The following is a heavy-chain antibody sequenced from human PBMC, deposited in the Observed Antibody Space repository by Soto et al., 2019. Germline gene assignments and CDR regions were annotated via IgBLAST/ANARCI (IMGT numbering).Heavy chain of an antibody. Sequence: QVQLQESGPGLVKPSQTLSLTCTVSGGSISSGGYYWSWIRQHPGKGLEWIGYIYYSGSTYYNPSLKSRVTISVDTSKNQFSLKLSSVTASDTAVYYCARRGVEYQLLDSWGQGTLVTVSS. CDR2: IYYSGST. J-gene: IGHJ4*02. V-gene: IGHV4-31*03. CDR1: GGSISSGGYY. CDR3: ARRGVEYQLLDS. D-gene: IGHD2-2*01.